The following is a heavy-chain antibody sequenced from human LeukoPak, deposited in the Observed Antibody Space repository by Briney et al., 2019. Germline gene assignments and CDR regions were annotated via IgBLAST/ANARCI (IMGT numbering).Heavy chain of an antibody. CDR1: GFTFSSYE. Sequence: GGSLRLSCAASGFTFSSYEMDWVRQAPGKGLEWVSYISSSGSTIYYADSVKGRFTISRDNAKNSLYLQMNSLRAEDTAVYYCARAGRQWLVYYYYYYMDVWGKGTTVTISS. V-gene: IGHV3-48*03. CDR2: ISSSGSTI. J-gene: IGHJ6*03. CDR3: ARAGRQWLVYYYYYYMDV. D-gene: IGHD6-19*01.